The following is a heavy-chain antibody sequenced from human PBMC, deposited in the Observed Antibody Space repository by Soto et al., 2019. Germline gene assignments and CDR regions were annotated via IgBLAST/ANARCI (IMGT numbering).Heavy chain of an antibody. J-gene: IGHJ4*02. CDR1: GSSISSYC. CDR3: KRHAIGVVVPAAFHN. CDR2: IYYSGRT. Sequence: SETLALSCTLSGSSISSYCRSWIRQPPGKGREWNGYIYYSGRTNYNPALKSRFTISVETSNNQSSLNRSSVTAADTAVYYCKRHAIGVVVPAAFHNWGQGSLVTVSS. D-gene: IGHD2-15*01. V-gene: IGHV4-59*08.